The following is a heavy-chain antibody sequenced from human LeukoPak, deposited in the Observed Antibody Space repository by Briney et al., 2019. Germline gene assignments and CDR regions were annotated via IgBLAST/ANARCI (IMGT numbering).Heavy chain of an antibody. CDR2: INHSGST. Sequence: PSETLSLTCAVYGGSFSGYYWSWIRQPPGKGLEWIGEINHSGSTNYNPSLKSRVTTSVDTSKNQFSLKLSSVTAADTAVYYCARGSEVYSSGWYRIDYWGQGTLVTVSS. V-gene: IGHV4-34*01. J-gene: IGHJ4*02. D-gene: IGHD6-19*01. CDR1: GGSFSGYY. CDR3: ARGSEVYSSGWYRIDY.